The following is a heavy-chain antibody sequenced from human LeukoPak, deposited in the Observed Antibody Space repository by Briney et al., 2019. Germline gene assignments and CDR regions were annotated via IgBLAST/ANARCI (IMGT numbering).Heavy chain of an antibody. D-gene: IGHD2-2*01. Sequence: ASVTVSCKASGYTFTSYGISWVHQAPGQGLEWMGWISAYNGNTNYAQKLQGRVTMTTDTSTSTAYMELRSLRSDDTAVYYCARVVDIVVVPAAMHDCWGQGTLVTVSS. V-gene: IGHV1-18*01. CDR1: GYTFTSYG. CDR3: ARVVDIVVVPAAMHDC. J-gene: IGHJ4*02. CDR2: ISAYNGNT.